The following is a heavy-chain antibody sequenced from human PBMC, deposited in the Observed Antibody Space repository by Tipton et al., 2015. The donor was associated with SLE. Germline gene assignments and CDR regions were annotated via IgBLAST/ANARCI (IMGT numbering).Heavy chain of an antibody. D-gene: IGHD2-2*01. J-gene: IGHJ4*02. CDR2: INSDGSST. CDR3: ARDETRYCSSTSCHHLEY. V-gene: IGHV3-74*01. CDR1: GFTFSSYW. Sequence: SLRLSCAASGFTFSSYWMHWVRQAPGKGLVWVSRINSDGSSTSYADSVKGRFTISRDNSKNTLYLQMNSLRVEDTAVYYCARDETRYCSSTSCHHLEYWGQGTLVTVSS.